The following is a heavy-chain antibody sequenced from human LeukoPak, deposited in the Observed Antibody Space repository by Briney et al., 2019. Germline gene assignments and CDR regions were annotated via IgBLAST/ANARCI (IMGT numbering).Heavy chain of an antibody. D-gene: IGHD3-3*01. CDR3: ARVEAITTGD. V-gene: IGHV1-2*02. Sequence: ASVKVSCKASGYTFTGHYMHWVRQAPGQGLEWMGWIKPDSGDTSYAQKFQGRVTMTRDTSITTAYMELSRLTYDDTAVYYCARVEAITTGDWGQGTLVTVSS. J-gene: IGHJ4*02. CDR1: GYTFTGHY. CDR2: IKPDSGDT.